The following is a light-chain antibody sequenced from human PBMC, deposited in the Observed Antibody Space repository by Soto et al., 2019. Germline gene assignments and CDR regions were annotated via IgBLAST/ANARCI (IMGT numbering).Light chain of an antibody. V-gene: IGKV1-9*01. CDR1: QVISSY. J-gene: IGKJ4*01. CDR2: AAS. Sequence: DIQLTQSPSFLSASVGDRVTITCRASQVISSYLAWYQQKPGKAPKLLIYAASTLQSGVPSRFSGSESGTEFTLTISSLQPEDFATYYCQQLNSYPFTFGGGTKVDIK. CDR3: QQLNSYPFT.